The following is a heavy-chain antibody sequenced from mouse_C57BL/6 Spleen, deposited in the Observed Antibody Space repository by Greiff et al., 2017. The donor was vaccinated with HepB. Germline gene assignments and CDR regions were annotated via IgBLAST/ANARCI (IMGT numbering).Heavy chain of an antibody. CDR1: GYSITSGYY. CDR3: ARPPYGSSPSYWYFDV. Sequence: VQLKQSGPGLVKPSQSLSLTCSVTGYSITSGYYWNWIRQFPGNKLEWMGYISYDGSNNYNPSLKNRISITRDTSKNQFFLKLNSVTTEDTATYYCARPPYGSSPSYWYFDVWGTGTTVTVSS. D-gene: IGHD1-1*01. CDR2: ISYDGSN. J-gene: IGHJ1*03. V-gene: IGHV3-6*01.